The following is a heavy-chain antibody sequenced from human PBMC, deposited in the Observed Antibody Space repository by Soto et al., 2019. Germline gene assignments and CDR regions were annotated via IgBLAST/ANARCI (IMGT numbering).Heavy chain of an antibody. CDR3: ARESYATYYYYGMDV. Sequence: ASVKVSCKASGYTFTGYYMHWVRQAPGQGLEWMGWINPNSGGTNYAQKFQGWVTMTRDTSSSTAYMELSRLRSDDTAVYYCARESYATYYYYGMDVGGQGTTVTVSS. CDR2: INPNSGGT. V-gene: IGHV1-2*04. CDR1: GYTFTGYY. J-gene: IGHJ6*02. D-gene: IGHD3-16*01.